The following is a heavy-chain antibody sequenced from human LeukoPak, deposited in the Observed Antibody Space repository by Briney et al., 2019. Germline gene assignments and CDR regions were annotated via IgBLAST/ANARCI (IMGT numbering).Heavy chain of an antibody. V-gene: IGHV3-NL1*01. CDR3: AKDVVGAEGSFGM. Sequence: GGSLRLPCAASGFTFTNYGMHWVRQAPGKGLEWVSIIYRDGSTYYSASVQGRFTVSRDNSQNTLYLQMHSLRTEDTAIYYCAKDVVGAEGSFGMWGQGTMVTVSS. CDR1: GFTFTNYG. J-gene: IGHJ3*02. D-gene: IGHD1-26*01. CDR2: IYRDGST.